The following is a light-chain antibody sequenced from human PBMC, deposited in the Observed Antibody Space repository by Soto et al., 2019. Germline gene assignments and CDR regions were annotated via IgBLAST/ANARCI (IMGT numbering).Light chain of an antibody. CDR2: DAS. Sequence: EIVLTQSPATLSLSPGERATLSCTAGQSVSSYLAWYQQKPGQAPRLLIYDASNRATGIPARFSGSGSGTDFTLTISSLEPEDFAVYYCQQRSNWPITFGQGTRLEIK. CDR1: QSVSSY. V-gene: IGKV3-11*01. CDR3: QQRSNWPIT. J-gene: IGKJ5*01.